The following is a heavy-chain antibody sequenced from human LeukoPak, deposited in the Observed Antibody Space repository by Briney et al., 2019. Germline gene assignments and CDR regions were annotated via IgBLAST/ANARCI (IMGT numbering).Heavy chain of an antibody. CDR1: GFTFTSHW. CDR2: LNRDGSER. J-gene: IGHJ3*02. D-gene: IGHD2-2*01. V-gene: IGHV3-7*01. Sequence: GGSLRLSCGASGFTFTSHWMSWVRQVPGKGLEWVANLNRDGSERQYVDSVKGRFTISRDNAKNSLYLQMNSLRAEDTALYYCARGSTSCRGCAFDIWGQGTMVTVSS. CDR3: ARGSTSCRGCAFDI.